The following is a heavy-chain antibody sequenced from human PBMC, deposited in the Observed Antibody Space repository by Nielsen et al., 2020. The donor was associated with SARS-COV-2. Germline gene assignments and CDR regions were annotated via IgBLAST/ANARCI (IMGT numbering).Heavy chain of an antibody. CDR1: GFTFSDYF. CDR2: ITRSDSPT. Sequence: GGSLRLSCAASGFTFSDYFMRWIRPSPGTSLEWVSHITRSDSPTYYLDSVKGRFTISRDNSKNEIYLQMNSLRAQDTAIYYCAKPCSSSWYTWFASWGQGALVTVSS. V-gene: IGHV3-11*01. D-gene: IGHD6-13*01. CDR3: AKPCSSSWYTWFAS. J-gene: IGHJ5*01.